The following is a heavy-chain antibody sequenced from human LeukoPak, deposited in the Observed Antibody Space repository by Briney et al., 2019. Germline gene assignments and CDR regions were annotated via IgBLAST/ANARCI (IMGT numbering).Heavy chain of an antibody. CDR2: FKTKYHQV. CDR1: GFTFSDYA. V-gene: IGHV3-23*01. J-gene: IGHJ4*02. Sequence: GGSLRLSCVASGFTFSDYAMNWVRQAPGKGLEWVSTFKTKYHQVYYAESVRGRFTISTDNSRNTVFLQMNSLRAEDTAVYYCAKDPPLLLWFGELLSNWGQGTLVTVSS. CDR3: AKDPPLLLWFGELLSN. D-gene: IGHD3-10*01.